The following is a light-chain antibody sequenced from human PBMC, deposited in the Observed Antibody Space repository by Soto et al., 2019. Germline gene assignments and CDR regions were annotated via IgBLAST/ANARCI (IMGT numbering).Light chain of an antibody. CDR1: QGIIDY. CDR2: AAS. V-gene: IGKV1-27*01. J-gene: IGKJ1*01. CDR3: QKYDTAPQT. Sequence: DIQMTQSPSSLSASVGDTVTITSRASQGIIDYLAWYQQRPGKVPKLLIYAASTLQTGVPSRFSGSGAGTDFTLTISSLQPEDVATYYCQKYDTAPQTFGQGTRVEIK.